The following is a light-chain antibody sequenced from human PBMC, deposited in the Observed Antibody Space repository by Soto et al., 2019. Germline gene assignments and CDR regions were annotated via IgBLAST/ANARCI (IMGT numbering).Light chain of an antibody. J-gene: IGKJ1*01. V-gene: IGKV4-1*01. CDR2: WAS. CDR1: QSVLYSSNNKNY. Sequence: DIVMTQSPDSLTVSLGGRATINCRSSQSVLYSSNNKNYLAWYQQKAGQPPRLLINWASTRDSGVPDRFSGSGSGTDFTLTISSLQPEDFATYYCQQSYSTPWTFGQGTKVDIK. CDR3: QQSYSTPWT.